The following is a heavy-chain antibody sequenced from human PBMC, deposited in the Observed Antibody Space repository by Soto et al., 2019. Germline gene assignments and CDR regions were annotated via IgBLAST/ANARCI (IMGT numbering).Heavy chain of an antibody. CDR3: ASPRGGWWDYYYYGMDV. D-gene: IGHD2-15*01. CDR2: IIPILGTE. CDR1: GGTFSSYA. J-gene: IGHJ6*02. Sequence: QVQLVQSGAEVKKPGSSVKVSCKASGGTFSSYAISWVRQAPGQGREWMGGIIPILGTENYAQKFQGRLTITADESTSTAYMELSSLRSEDTAVYYCASPRGGWWDYYYYGMDVWGQGTTVTVSS. V-gene: IGHV1-69*01.